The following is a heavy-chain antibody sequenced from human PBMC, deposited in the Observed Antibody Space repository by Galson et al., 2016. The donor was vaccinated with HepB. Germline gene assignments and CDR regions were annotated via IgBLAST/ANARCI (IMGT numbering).Heavy chain of an antibody. D-gene: IGHD3-10*01. CDR1: GFRSSSYV. V-gene: IGHV3-23*01. CDR2: ISGSGGSR. CDR3: AKGRGGSGSYDFDS. J-gene: IGHJ4*02. Sequence: SLRLSCAASGFRSSSYVMTWVRQAPGKGLEWVSSISGSGGSRYYADSVKGRLTISRDSSRNTVYLQMNSLKVEDTAVYYCAKGRGGSGSYDFDSWGPGTGVTVSS.